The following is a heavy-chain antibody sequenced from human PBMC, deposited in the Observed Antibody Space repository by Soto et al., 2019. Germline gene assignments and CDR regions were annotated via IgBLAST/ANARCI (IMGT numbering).Heavy chain of an antibody. CDR1: GGSISSYY. D-gene: IGHD2-21*02. Sequence: LALTFSVSGGSISSYYWSWIRQPPGKGLEWIGYIFYSGSTNQSPSLKSRVTIAVDTSKNQFSLKLRSVTAADTAVYYCARTALGWFDPWGQGTLVTVS. CDR2: IFYSGST. J-gene: IGHJ5*02. CDR3: ARTALGWFDP. V-gene: IGHV4-59*01.